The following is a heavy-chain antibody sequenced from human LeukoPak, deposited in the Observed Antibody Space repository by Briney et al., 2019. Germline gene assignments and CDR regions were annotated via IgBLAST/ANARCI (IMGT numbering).Heavy chain of an antibody. CDR3: ATHRGYSYGTAEDFDY. V-gene: IGHV3-7*01. CDR1: GFTFSSYS. D-gene: IGHD5-18*01. J-gene: IGHJ4*02. CDR2: IKQDGSEK. Sequence: PGGSPRLSCAASGFTFSSYSMNWVRQAPGKGLEWVANIKQDGSEKYYVDSVKGRFTISRDNAKNSLYLQMNSLRAEDTALYYCATHRGYSYGTAEDFDYWGQGTLVTVSS.